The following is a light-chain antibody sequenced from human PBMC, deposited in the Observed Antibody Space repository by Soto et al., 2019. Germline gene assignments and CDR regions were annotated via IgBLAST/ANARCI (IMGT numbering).Light chain of an antibody. Sequence: EIVMTQSPATLSVSPGETATLSCRASQSVSYNLAWYQQKPGQGPRLLIYGAFTRATGIPARFSGSGSGTEFSLTICCLQSEDFAVYYCQQYKNWPPLTFGGGKKVQIK. CDR3: QQYKNWPPLT. J-gene: IGKJ4*01. CDR1: QSVSYN. CDR2: GAF. V-gene: IGKV3-15*01.